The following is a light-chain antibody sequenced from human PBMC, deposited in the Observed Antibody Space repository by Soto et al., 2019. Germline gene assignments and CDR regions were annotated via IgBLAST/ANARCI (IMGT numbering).Light chain of an antibody. CDR1: QSIGSF. CDR2: DAS. CDR3: QQRHDWPLYT. Sequence: ETVLTQSPATLSLSPGERASLSYRASQSIGSFLAWYQHKPGQAPRLLIHDASNRATGIPARFSGSGSGTDFTLTISGLAPEDFAVYYCQQRHDWPLYTFGQGTKLEI. J-gene: IGKJ2*01. V-gene: IGKV3-11*01.